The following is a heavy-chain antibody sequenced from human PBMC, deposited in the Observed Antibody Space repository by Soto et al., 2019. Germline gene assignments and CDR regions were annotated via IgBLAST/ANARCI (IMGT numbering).Heavy chain of an antibody. CDR2: ITSNGGNT. CDR1: GFTFSSYA. V-gene: IGHV3-64*01. CDR3: ARRIPFGYGMDV. J-gene: IGHJ6*02. Sequence: EVQLVESGGGLVQPGGSLRLSCAASGFTFSSYAMHWVRQAPGKGLECVSAITSNGGNTDYASSVKGRFTISRDNSKNTLYLQMVSLRAEDMAVYYFARRIPFGYGMDVWGQGTTVTVSS. D-gene: IGHD2-21*01.